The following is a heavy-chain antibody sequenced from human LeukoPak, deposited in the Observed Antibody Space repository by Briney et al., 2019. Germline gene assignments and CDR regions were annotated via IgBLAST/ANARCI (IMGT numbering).Heavy chain of an antibody. CDR2: IKQDGSEK. V-gene: IGHV3-7*01. CDR3: ARDDGSVSYYLYYYYGMDV. J-gene: IGHJ6*02. CDR1: GFTFSSYW. D-gene: IGHD3-10*01. Sequence: PGGSLRLSCAASGFTFSSYWMSWVRQAQGKGMDWVANIKQDGSEKYYVDSVKGRFTISRYNAKTSLYLQMNSLRAEDTAVYYCARDDGSVSYYLYYYYGMDVWGQGTTVTVSS.